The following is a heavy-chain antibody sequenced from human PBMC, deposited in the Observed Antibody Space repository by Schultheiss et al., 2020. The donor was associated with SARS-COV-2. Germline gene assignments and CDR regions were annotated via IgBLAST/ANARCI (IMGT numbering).Heavy chain of an antibody. Sequence: ASVKVSCKVSGYTLTELSMHWVRQAPGKGLEWMGGFDPEDGETIYAQKFQGRVTMTEDTSTDTAYMELSSLRSEDTAVYYCATAPPFVEWFNWFDPWGQGTLVTVSS. J-gene: IGHJ5*02. V-gene: IGHV1-24*01. D-gene: IGHD3-3*01. CDR1: GYTLTELS. CDR2: FDPEDGET. CDR3: ATAPPFVEWFNWFDP.